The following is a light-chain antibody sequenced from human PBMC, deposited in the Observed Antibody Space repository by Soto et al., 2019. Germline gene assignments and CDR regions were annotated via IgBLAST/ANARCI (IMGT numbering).Light chain of an antibody. CDR3: LQDYNYPRT. CDR1: QGIRNA. J-gene: IGKJ2*01. CDR2: AAS. V-gene: IGKV1-6*01. Sequence: AIQMTQYPSSLSASVGSRVTITCRASQGIRNALGWYQQKPGKAPKLLIYAASSLQSGVPSRFSGSGAGKDFTLTISSLQPEDFATYYCLQDYNYPRTVGQGTKLEIK.